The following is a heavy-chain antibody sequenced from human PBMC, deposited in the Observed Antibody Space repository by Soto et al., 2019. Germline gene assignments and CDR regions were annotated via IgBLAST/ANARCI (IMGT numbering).Heavy chain of an antibody. V-gene: IGHV3-21*01. J-gene: IGHJ4*02. CDR2: ISSSSSYI. D-gene: IGHD2-2*01. Sequence: GGSLRLSCAASGFTFSSYSMNWVRQAPGKGLEWVSSISSSSSYIYYADSVKGRFTISRDNAKNSLYLQMNSLRAEDTAVYYCARTEDIVVVPAAIGTNDYWGQGTLVTVSS. CDR3: ARTEDIVVVPAAIGTNDY. CDR1: GFTFSSYS.